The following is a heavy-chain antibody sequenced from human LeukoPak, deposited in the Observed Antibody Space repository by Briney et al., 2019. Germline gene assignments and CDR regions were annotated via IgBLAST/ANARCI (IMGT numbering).Heavy chain of an antibody. J-gene: IGHJ4*02. Sequence: GGSLRLSCAASVHTHSLYWMSWARHAPGKGLVWGTNIKQEGSDKYYVESVKDRFHIPGDNAKNSLYLKMNSLRAEDTAVYYCARGSSSWYHAVDDYWGQGTLVTVSS. CDR3: ARGSSSWYHAVDDY. V-gene: IGHV3-7*04. CDR2: IKQEGSDK. D-gene: IGHD6-13*01. CDR1: VHTHSLYW.